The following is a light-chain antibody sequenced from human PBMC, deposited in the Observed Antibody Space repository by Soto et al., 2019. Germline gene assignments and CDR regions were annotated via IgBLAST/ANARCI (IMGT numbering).Light chain of an antibody. CDR3: QQYHSDPPT. V-gene: IGKV1D-16*01. Sequence: DIQMTQSPSSLSAAVGDRITITCRASQGIGNWVAWYQQKSGKAPKSLIYAASNLQSGVPSRFSGTRSGTNFTLTINSLQPEDFASYYCQQYHSDPPTFGGGTKVDMK. CDR1: QGIGNW. CDR2: AAS. J-gene: IGKJ4*01.